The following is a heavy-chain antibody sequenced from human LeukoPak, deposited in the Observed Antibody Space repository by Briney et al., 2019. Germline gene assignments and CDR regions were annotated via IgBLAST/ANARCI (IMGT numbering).Heavy chain of an antibody. Sequence: GGSLRLSCAASGFTFSSYGMHWVRQAPGKGLEWVAVIWYDGSNKYYADSVKGRFTISRDNSKNTPYLQMNSLRAEDTAVYYRARAHYYGSGSYYQYFQHWGQGTLVTVSS. CDR3: ARAHYYGSGSYYQYFQH. V-gene: IGHV3-33*01. CDR1: GFTFSSYG. D-gene: IGHD3-10*01. CDR2: IWYDGSNK. J-gene: IGHJ1*01.